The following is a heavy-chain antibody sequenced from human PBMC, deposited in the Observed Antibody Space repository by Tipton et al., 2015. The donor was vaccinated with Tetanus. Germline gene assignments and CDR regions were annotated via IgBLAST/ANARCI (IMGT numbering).Heavy chain of an antibody. V-gene: IGHV4-31*03. Sequence: TLSLTCSVSGASISSGGYFWNWIRHRPGKGLEWIGYIYYSGSTFYNPSLKSRVTISVDTSNNQFSLRLSSVTAADTGVYYCARDQGGGRVARLNWFGPWGQGTLVTVS. CDR3: ARDQGGGRVARLNWFGP. CDR2: IYYSGST. J-gene: IGHJ5*02. CDR1: GASISSGGYF. D-gene: IGHD3-16*01.